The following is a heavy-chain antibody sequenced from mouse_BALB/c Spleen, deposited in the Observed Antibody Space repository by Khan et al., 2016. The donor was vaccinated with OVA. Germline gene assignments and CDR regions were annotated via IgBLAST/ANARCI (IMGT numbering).Heavy chain of an antibody. CDR3: ARGWFGHGEFVY. D-gene: IGHD2-3*01. V-gene: IGHV1S132*01. CDR1: GYTFTNYW. J-gene: IGHJ3*01. Sequence: VQLQESGAELVKPGASVKLSCKTSGYTFTNYWIQWIKQRPGQGLGWIGQIFPGTGTTYYNQNFKDKATLTVDTSSNTASVHLGSLKSEDSAVDFCARGWFGHGEFVYWREWTLVTV. CDR2: IFPGTGTT.